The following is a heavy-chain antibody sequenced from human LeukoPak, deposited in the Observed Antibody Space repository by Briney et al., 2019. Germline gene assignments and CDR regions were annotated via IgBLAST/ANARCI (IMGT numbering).Heavy chain of an antibody. CDR1: GFTFSSYA. Sequence: TGGSLRLSCAASGFTFSSYAMSWVRQAPGKGLEWVSAISGSGGSTYYADSVKGRFTISRDNSKNTLYLQMNSLRAEDTAVYYCAKAGDLTDYSPASWGQGTLVTVSS. CDR2: ISGSGGST. D-gene: IGHD3-9*01. CDR3: AKAGDLTDYSPAS. J-gene: IGHJ4*02. V-gene: IGHV3-23*01.